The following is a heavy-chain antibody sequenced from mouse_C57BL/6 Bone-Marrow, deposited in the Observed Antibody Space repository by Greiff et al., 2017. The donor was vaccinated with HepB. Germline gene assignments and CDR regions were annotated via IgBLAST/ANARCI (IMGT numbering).Heavy chain of an antibody. V-gene: IGHV3-6*01. Sequence: EVKLQESGPGLVKPSQSLSLTCSVTGYSITSGYYWNWIRQFPGNKLEWMGYISYDGSNNYNPSLKNRISITRDTSKNQFFLKLNSVTTEDTATYYCARGGSSPPYAMDYWGQGTSVTVSS. CDR2: ISYDGSN. CDR1: GYSITSGYY. D-gene: IGHD1-1*01. J-gene: IGHJ4*01. CDR3: ARGGSSPPYAMDY.